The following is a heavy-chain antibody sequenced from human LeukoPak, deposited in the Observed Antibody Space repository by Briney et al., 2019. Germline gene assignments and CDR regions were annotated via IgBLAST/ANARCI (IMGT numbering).Heavy chain of an antibody. V-gene: IGHV4-59*01. J-gene: IGHJ3*02. CDR3: ARDTAYSQAFDI. Sequence: SETLSLTCTVSGGSISSSYWSWIRQPPGKGPEWIGYIYYSGNTNYNPSLKSRVVISVDTSRNRFSLKLYSVTAADTAVYYCARDTAYSQAFDIWGQGTMVTVSS. D-gene: IGHD2-21*01. CDR2: IYYSGNT. CDR1: GGSISSSY.